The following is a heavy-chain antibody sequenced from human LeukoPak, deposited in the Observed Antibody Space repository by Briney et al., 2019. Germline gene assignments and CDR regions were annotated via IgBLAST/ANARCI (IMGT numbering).Heavy chain of an antibody. V-gene: IGHV4-4*07. Sequence: SETLSLTCTVSGDSITSYCWSWIRQPAGKGLEWIGRVYTRGSTYYNPSLKSRVAMSLDTSKTQFSLKLNSVTAADTAVYYCARGTFQILSGYGNYYGMDVWGRGTTVSVSS. CDR1: GDSITSYC. D-gene: IGHD3-9*01. CDR2: VYTRGST. J-gene: IGHJ6*04. CDR3: ARGTFQILSGYGNYYGMDV.